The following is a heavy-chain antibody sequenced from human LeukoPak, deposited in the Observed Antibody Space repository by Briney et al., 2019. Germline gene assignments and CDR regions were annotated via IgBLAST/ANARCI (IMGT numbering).Heavy chain of an antibody. Sequence: GGSLRLSCAASGFTFSSYGMHWVRQAPGKGLEWVAVISYDGSNKYYADSVKGRFTISRDNSKNTLYLQMNSLRAEDTAVYYCAKEVPPVGAAADYWGQGTLVTVSS. CDR3: AKEVPPVGAAADY. D-gene: IGHD6-13*01. J-gene: IGHJ4*02. CDR1: GFTFSSYG. V-gene: IGHV3-30*18. CDR2: ISYDGSNK.